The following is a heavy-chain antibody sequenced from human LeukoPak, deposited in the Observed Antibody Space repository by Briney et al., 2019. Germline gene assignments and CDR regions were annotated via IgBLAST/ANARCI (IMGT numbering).Heavy chain of an antibody. D-gene: IGHD3-22*01. J-gene: IGHJ4*02. V-gene: IGHV1-2*02. CDR3: ARGRDSSTYYSGPGDY. CDR2: INPNSGGT. CDR1: GYTFIGYY. Sequence: ASVKVSCKASGYTFIGYYMHWVRQAPGQGLEWMGWINPNSGGTNYAQNFQGRVTMTRDTSISTAYMELSSLRSDDTAVYYCARGRDSSTYYSGPGDYWGQGTLITVSS.